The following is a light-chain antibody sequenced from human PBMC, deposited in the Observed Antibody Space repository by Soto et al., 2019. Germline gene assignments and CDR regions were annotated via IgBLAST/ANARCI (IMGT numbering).Light chain of an antibody. CDR3: QQYNKVPYT. CDR2: DTS. Sequence: DIQMTQSPSSLSASVGDRVSISCQANQDTDNYLNSCHQKPGKAPRLVIYDTSTLEISVPSSFGGSRSGTTFTFTISGLQPEDVGTYYYQQYNKVPYTFGQGTKVEMK. J-gene: IGKJ2*01. CDR1: QDTDNY. V-gene: IGKV1-33*01.